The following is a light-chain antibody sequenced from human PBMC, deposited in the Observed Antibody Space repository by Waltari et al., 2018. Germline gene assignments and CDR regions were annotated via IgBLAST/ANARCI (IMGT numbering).Light chain of an antibody. Sequence: EIVLTQSPATLSLSPGERATLPCRASQSVNNYLAWYQQKPGQPPRLLIYDASNRATGTPARFSGSGSGTDFTLTITSLEPEDFAVYYCQQRSSWYTFGQGTKLEIK. CDR1: QSVNNY. CDR3: QQRSSWYT. V-gene: IGKV3-11*01. CDR2: DAS. J-gene: IGKJ2*01.